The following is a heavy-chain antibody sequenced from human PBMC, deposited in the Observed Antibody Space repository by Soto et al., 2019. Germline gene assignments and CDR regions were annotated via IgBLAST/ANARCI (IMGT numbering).Heavy chain of an antibody. D-gene: IGHD3-3*01. CDR2: IKQDGSEK. CDR1: GFTVSSYW. Sequence: GSLRLSCAASGFTVSSYWMSWVRQAPGKGLEWVANIKQDGSEKYYVDSVKCRFTISRDNAKNSLYLQMDSLRAEDTAVYYCARDWTYCDFWSPEDLGFIFDYWGQGTLVTVSS. J-gene: IGHJ4*02. V-gene: IGHV3-7*01. CDR3: ARDWTYCDFWSPEDLGFIFDY.